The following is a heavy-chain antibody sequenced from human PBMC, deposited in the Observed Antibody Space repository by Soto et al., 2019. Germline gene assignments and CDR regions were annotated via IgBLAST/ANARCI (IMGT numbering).Heavy chain of an antibody. V-gene: IGHV3-23*01. CDR3: AAPAGYCSRATCYSFDY. CDR2: ISGGGDST. Sequence: GGSLRLSCAASGFTFSAHAMSWVRQAPGKGLEWASGISGGGDSTYYADCVKGRFTISRDNSKNTVYLNMDSLRAEDTAMYYCAAPAGYCSRATCYSFDYWGQGALVTVS. CDR1: GFTFSAHA. J-gene: IGHJ4*02. D-gene: IGHD2-2*01.